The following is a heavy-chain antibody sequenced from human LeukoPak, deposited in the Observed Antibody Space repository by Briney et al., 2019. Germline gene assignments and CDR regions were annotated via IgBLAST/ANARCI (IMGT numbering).Heavy chain of an antibody. CDR2: IWYDGSNK. J-gene: IGHJ4*02. CDR1: GFTVSSNY. V-gene: IGHV3-33*08. Sequence: GGSLRLSCAASGFTVSSNYMSWVRQAPGKGLEWVAVIWYDGSNKYYADSVKGRFTISRDNSKNTLYLQMNSLRAEDTAVYYCARAIQGHYYDSSGYMDYWGQGTQVTVSS. D-gene: IGHD3-22*01. CDR3: ARAIQGHYYDSSGYMDY.